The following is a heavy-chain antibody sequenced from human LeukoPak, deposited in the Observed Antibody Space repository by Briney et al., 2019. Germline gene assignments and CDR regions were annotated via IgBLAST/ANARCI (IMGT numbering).Heavy chain of an antibody. Sequence: ASVKVSCKASGYTFPSYYMHWVRQAPGQGLEWMGIINPSGGSTSYAQKFQGRVTMTRDTSTSTVYMELSSLRSEDTAVYYCAREIAVAGTDYWGQGTLVTVSS. J-gene: IGHJ4*02. V-gene: IGHV1-46*01. CDR2: INPSGGST. D-gene: IGHD6-19*01. CDR1: GYTFPSYY. CDR3: AREIAVAGTDY.